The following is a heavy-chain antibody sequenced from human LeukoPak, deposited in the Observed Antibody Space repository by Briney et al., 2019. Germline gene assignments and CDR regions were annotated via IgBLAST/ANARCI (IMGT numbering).Heavy chain of an antibody. CDR2: IDPESGYT. J-gene: IGHJ4*02. D-gene: IGHD1-7*01. Sequence: ASVKVSCKASGYTFITSGINWVRQAGGQGLEWMGYIDPESGYTTYAQKFQGRVTMTRDTSTSTAYMELSSLTPDDTAIYYCTRKLRLDEHWGQGTLVAVSS. CDR3: TRKLRLDEH. V-gene: IGHV1-8*01. CDR1: GYTFITSG.